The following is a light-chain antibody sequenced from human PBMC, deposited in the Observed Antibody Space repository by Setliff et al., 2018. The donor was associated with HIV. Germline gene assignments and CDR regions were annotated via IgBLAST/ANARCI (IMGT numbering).Light chain of an antibody. CDR1: QSVSSN. J-gene: IGKJ3*01. CDR2: GAS. V-gene: IGKV3D-15*03. CDR3: QQYNNWTS. Sequence: EIVMTQSPATLSVSPGERATLSCRASQSVSSNLAWYQQKPGQAPRLLIYGASIRATGIPARFSGSGSGTEFTLTISILQSEDFAVYYCQQYNNWTSFGPGTKVDIK.